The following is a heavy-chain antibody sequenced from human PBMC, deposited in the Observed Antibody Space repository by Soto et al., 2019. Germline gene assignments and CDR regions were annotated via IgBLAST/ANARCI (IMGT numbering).Heavy chain of an antibody. D-gene: IGHD3-10*01. CDR2: ISWNSGSI. CDR1: GFTFDDYA. Sequence: GGSLRLSCAASGFTFDDYAMHWVRQAPGKGLEWVSGISWNSGSIGYADSVKGRFTISRDNAKNSLYLQMNSLRAEDTALYYCAKDSSNLWFGELLSPFDYWGQGTLVTVSS. CDR3: AKDSSNLWFGELLSPFDY. V-gene: IGHV3-9*01. J-gene: IGHJ4*02.